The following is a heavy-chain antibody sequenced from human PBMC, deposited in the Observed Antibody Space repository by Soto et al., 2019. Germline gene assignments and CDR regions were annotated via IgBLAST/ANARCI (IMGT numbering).Heavy chain of an antibody. D-gene: IGHD2-2*02. V-gene: IGHV4-39*01. J-gene: IGHJ5*02. CDR1: GGSISRSTYY. Sequence: SETLSLTCTVSGGSISRSTYYWGWIRQPPGKGLEWIGSIYYSGSTYYRPSLKSRVTISVDTSKNQFSLKLSSVTAADTAVYYCARQVPAAIRLGWFDPWGQGTLVTSPQ. CDR3: ARQVPAAIRLGWFDP. CDR2: IYYSGST.